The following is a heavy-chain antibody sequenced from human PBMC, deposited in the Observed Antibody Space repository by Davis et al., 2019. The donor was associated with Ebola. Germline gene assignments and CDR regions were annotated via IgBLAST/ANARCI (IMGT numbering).Heavy chain of an antibody. CDR2: VIPVFGTT. CDR1: GGTFSSYT. V-gene: IGHV1-69*13. CDR3: ARGYSYGQELDY. J-gene: IGHJ4*02. D-gene: IGHD5-12*01. Sequence: SVKVSCKASGGTFSSYTITWVRQAPGQGLEWMGWVIPVFGTTNYAQKFQGRVTLTADESTSTAYMELSGLISDDTALYYCARGYSYGQELDYWGQGTLVTVSS.